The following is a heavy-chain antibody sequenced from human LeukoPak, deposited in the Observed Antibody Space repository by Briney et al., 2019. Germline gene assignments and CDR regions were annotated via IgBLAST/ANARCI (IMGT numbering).Heavy chain of an antibody. CDR2: INPNSGGT. J-gene: IGHJ6*04. D-gene: IGHD3-22*01. V-gene: IGHV1-2*02. Sequence: ASVKVSCKASGYTFTSYYMHWVRQAPGQGLEWRGWINPNSGGTNYAQKLQGRVTMTRDTSISTAYMELSRLRSDDTAVYYCARDGPTKYYDSSGYEVDVWGKGTTVTVSS. CDR1: GYTFTSYY. CDR3: ARDGPTKYYDSSGYEVDV.